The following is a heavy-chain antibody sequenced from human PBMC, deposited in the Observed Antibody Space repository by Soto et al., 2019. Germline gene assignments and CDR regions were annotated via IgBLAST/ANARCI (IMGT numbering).Heavy chain of an antibody. D-gene: IGHD3-10*01. V-gene: IGHV1-69*02. Sequence: QVQLVQSGAEVKKPGSSVKVSCKASGGTFSSYTISWVRQAPGQGLEWMGRIIPILGIANYAQKFQGRVTITADKSTSTAYMELSSLRSEDTAVYYCARGGAGMTNYYYYYGMDVWGQGTTVTVSS. J-gene: IGHJ6*02. CDR1: GGTFSSYT. CDR2: IIPILGIA. CDR3: ARGGAGMTNYYYYYGMDV.